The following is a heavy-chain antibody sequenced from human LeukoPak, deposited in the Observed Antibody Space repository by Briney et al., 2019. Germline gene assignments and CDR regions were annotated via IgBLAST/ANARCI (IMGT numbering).Heavy chain of an antibody. CDR2: ISAYNGNT. J-gene: IGHJ4*02. V-gene: IGHV1-18*01. CDR3: ARASRYSGPYPSAY. D-gene: IGHD5-12*01. CDR1: GYTFTSYG. Sequence: ASVKVSCKASGYTFTSYGISWVRQAPGQGLEWMGWISAYNGNTNYAQKLQGRVTMTTDTSTSTAYTELRSLRSDDTAVYYCARASRYSGPYPSAYWGQGTLVTVSS.